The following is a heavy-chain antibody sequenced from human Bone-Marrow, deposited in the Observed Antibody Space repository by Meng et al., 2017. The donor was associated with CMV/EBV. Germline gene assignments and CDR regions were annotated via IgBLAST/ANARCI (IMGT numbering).Heavy chain of an antibody. D-gene: IGHD4-11*01. CDR1: GFTFDDYA. CDR3: AKDIGRATVTLHYYYYGMDV. Sequence: SLKISCAASGFTFDDYAMHWVRQAPGKGLEWVSGISWNSGSIGYADSVKGRFTISRDNAKNSLYLQMNSLRAEDTALYSCAKDIGRATVTLHYYYYGMDVWGQGTTVTVSS. CDR2: ISWNSGSI. V-gene: IGHV3-9*01. J-gene: IGHJ6*02.